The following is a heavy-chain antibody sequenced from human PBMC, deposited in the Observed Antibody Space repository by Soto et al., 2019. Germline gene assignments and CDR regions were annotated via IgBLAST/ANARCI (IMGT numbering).Heavy chain of an antibody. Sequence: SETLSLTCAVYGGSFSGYYWSWIRQPPGKGLEWIGEINHSGSTNYNPSLKSRVTISVDTSKNQFSLKLSSVTAADTAVYYCARGLPRTIFGVVIIEGLYSWGQGTLVTVSS. CDR1: GGSFSGYY. J-gene: IGHJ4*02. CDR2: INHSGST. V-gene: IGHV4-34*01. D-gene: IGHD3-3*01. CDR3: ARGLPRTIFGVVIIEGLYS.